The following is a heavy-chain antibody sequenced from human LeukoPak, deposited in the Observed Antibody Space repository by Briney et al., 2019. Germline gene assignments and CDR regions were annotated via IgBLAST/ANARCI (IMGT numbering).Heavy chain of an antibody. CDR1: GGSISNYY. V-gene: IGHV4-59*01. CDR3: ARNRVFTYWYFDL. CDR2: IYYSGSI. Sequence: SETLSLTCTVSGGSISNYYWSWTRQPPGKGLEWIGYIYYSGSINYNPSLRSRVTMSIDTSKNQFSLKLSSVTAADTAVYFCARNRVFTYWYFDLWGRGTLVTVSS. D-gene: IGHD5/OR15-5a*01. J-gene: IGHJ2*01.